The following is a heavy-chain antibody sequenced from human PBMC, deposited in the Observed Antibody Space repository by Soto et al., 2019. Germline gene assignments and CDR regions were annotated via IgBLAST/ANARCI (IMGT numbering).Heavy chain of an antibody. CDR2: IDPADSDT. Sequence: GESLKISCKGSGYSFTTYWIGWVRQMPGKGLEWMGMIDPADSDTRYSPSFQGQVTISADKSISTAYLQWSSLRASDTALYYCARTYTGVDSAMVDFWGQGTLVTVSS. CDR1: GYSFTTYW. J-gene: IGHJ4*02. CDR3: ARTYTGVDSAMVDF. D-gene: IGHD5-18*01. V-gene: IGHV5-51*01.